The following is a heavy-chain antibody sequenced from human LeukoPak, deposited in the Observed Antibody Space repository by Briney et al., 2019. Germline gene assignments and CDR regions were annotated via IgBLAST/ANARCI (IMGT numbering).Heavy chain of an antibody. CDR1: GYTFTSYD. J-gene: IGHJ4*02. V-gene: IGHV1-8*03. CDR3: ASGTSQYYYGSGSYFPLDY. CDR2: MNPNSGNT. Sequence: ASVKVSCKASGYTFTSYDINWVRQATGQGLEWMGWMNPNSGNTGYAQKFQGRVTITRNTSISTAYMELSSLRSEDTAVYYCASGTSQYYYGSGSYFPLDYWGQGTLVTVSS. D-gene: IGHD3-10*01.